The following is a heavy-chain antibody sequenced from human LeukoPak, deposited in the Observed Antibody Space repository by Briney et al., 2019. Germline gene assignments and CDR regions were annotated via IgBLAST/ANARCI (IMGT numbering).Heavy chain of an antibody. J-gene: IGHJ5*01. D-gene: IGHD6-13*01. CDR3: ARGSSSWHVSYWFDS. V-gene: IGHV3-7*04. CDR2: IKQDGSDQ. CDR1: GFTFSTYW. Sequence: PGGSLRLSCEASGFTFSTYWMSWVRQAPGKGLEWVANIKQDGSDQYYVDSVRGRFTVSRDDAKQSLYLQLNSLRVEDTAVYYCARGSSSWHVSYWFDSWGQGTLVTVSS.